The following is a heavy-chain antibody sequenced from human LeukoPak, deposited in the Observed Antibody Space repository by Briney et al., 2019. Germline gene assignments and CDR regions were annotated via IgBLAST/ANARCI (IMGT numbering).Heavy chain of an antibody. J-gene: IGHJ3*02. CDR1: GFTFSSYV. V-gene: IGHV3-23*01. Sequence: GGSLRLSCAASGFTFSSYVMTWVRQAPGKGLEWVSGISDSGGNTYYADSVKGRFTISRDNSKNTLYLQMNSLRAEDTAVYYCARVQQLVRTRGAFDIWGQGTMVTVSS. D-gene: IGHD6-6*01. CDR3: ARVQQLVRTRGAFDI. CDR2: ISDSGGNT.